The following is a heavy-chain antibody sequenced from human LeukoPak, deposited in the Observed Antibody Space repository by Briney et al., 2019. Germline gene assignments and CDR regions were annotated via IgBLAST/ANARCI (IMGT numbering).Heavy chain of an antibody. J-gene: IGHJ4*02. CDR3: ARDEGNLGQQWQQH. D-gene: IGHD6-19*01. CDR2: IYYSGST. Sequence: SQTLSLTCTVSGGSISSGGYYWSWIRQHPGKGLEWIGYIYYSGSTYYNPSLKSRVTISVDTSKNQFSLKLSSVTAADTAVYYCARDEGNLGQQWQQHWGQGTLVTVSS. V-gene: IGHV4-31*03. CDR1: GGSISSGGYY.